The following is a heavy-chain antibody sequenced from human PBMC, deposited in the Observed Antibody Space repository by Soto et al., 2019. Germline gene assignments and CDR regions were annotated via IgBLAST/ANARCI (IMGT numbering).Heavy chain of an antibody. CDR3: ANGRREAVVGDY. CDR2: INHSGRT. Sequence: QVQLQQWGAGLLTPSETLSLSCAVYGWSFSGSYWSWIRQPPGKGLEWIGEINHSGRTNYNPSLKSRVTMAVDTSKNQFSLKLTAVTAADTAVYYCANGRREAVVGDYWGQGTLVTVSS. V-gene: IGHV4-34*01. D-gene: IGHD2-15*01. J-gene: IGHJ4*02. CDR1: GWSFSGSY.